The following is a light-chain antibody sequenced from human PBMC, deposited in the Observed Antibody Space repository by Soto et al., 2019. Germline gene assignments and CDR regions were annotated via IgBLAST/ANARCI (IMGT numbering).Light chain of an antibody. CDR1: QSVSDY. J-gene: IGKJ2*01. CDR2: DAS. CDR3: QQRYNWPPYT. Sequence: EIVLTQSPATLSLSPGERATLSCRASQSVSDYLAWYQQKPGQAPRLLIYDASNRSTGIPARFSGSGSGTDFTLTISSLEPEDFAVYYCQQRYNWPPYTFGQGTKLEI. V-gene: IGKV3-11*01.